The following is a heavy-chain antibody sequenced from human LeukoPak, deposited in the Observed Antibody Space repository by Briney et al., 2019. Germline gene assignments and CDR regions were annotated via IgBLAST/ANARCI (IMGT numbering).Heavy chain of an antibody. CDR3: ARGPRLISSWISDY. CDR1: GFTFSSYS. J-gene: IGHJ4*02. D-gene: IGHD6-13*01. Sequence: GSLRLSCSASGFTFSSYSMDWVRQAPGKGLGWVSSISSSSSYIYYADSVKGRFTVSRDNAKNSLYLQMNSLRAEDTAVYYCARGPRLISSWISDYWGQGTLVTVSS. CDR2: ISSSSSYI. V-gene: IGHV3-21*01.